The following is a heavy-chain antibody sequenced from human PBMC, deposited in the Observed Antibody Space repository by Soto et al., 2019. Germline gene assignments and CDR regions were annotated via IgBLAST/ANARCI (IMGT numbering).Heavy chain of an antibody. J-gene: IGHJ4*02. CDR3: AKDLSYGTDWPYFDR. CDR1: GFNIKSFG. Sequence: QVRLVESGGGVVQPGRSLRLSCAASGFNIKSFGMHWVRQAPGKGLEWIAFISYDGKEKQYADSVKGRFTVSTDNSNTLFLQTDGLRGEDTAVYFCAKDLSYGTDWPYFDRRGQGTLVIVSS. V-gene: IGHV3-30*18. D-gene: IGHD3-16*01. CDR2: ISYDGKEK.